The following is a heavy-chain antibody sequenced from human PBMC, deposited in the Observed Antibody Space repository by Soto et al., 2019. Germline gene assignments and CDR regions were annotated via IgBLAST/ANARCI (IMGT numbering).Heavy chain of an antibody. V-gene: IGHV3-48*01. J-gene: IGHJ4*02. CDR3: AISPGGYSYGYAY. CDR1: GFTFSIYS. D-gene: IGHD5-18*01. CDR2: ISSSSSTI. Sequence: GSLRLSCAASGFTFSIYSMNWVRQAPGKGLEWVSYISSSSSTIYYADSVKGRFTISRDNAKNSLYLQMNSLRAEDTAVYYCAISPGGYSYGYAYWGQGTLVTVSS.